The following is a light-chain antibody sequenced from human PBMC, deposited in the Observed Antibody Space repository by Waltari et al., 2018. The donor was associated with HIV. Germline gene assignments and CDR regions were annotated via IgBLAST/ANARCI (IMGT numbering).Light chain of an antibody. J-gene: IGKJ2*01. Sequence: EIVLTQSPVTLSLSPGQRATLSCRASQSVGNSLVWYQQKPGLAPRLLIYDVSYRAADIPSRFSGSGSETDFTLTISSLGHEDFAVYYCQQGSNWPRTFGQGTKLEIE. CDR1: QSVGNS. CDR3: QQGSNWPRT. CDR2: DVS. V-gene: IGKV3-11*01.